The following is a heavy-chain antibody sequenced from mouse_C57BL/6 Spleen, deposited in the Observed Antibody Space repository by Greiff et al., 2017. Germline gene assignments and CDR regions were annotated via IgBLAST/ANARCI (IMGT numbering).Heavy chain of an antibody. V-gene: IGHV1-15*01. CDR1: GYTFTDYE. CDR2: IDPETGGT. Sequence: QVQLQQSGAELVRPGASVTLSCTASGYTFTDYEMHWVKQTPVHGLEWIGAIDPETGGTAYNQKFKGKAILTADKSSSTAYMELRSLTSEDSAVYYCTGSGYWYFDVWGTGTTVTVSS. CDR3: TGSGYWYFDV. D-gene: IGHD3-2*02. J-gene: IGHJ1*03.